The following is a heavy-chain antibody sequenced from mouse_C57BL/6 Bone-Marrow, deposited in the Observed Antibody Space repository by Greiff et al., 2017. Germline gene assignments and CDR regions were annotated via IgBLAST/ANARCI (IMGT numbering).Heavy chain of an antibody. Sequence: VQLVESGPGLVAPSQSLSITCTVSGFSLTSYGVSWVRQPPGKGLEWLGVIGGDGSTNYHSALISRLSISKDNSKSQVLLKLNRLQTDDTATYYCAKPLYYGYSWFAYWGQGTLVTVSA. CDR3: AKPLYYGYSWFAY. V-gene: IGHV2-3*01. CDR2: IGGDGST. D-gene: IGHD2-2*01. J-gene: IGHJ3*01. CDR1: GFSLTSYG.